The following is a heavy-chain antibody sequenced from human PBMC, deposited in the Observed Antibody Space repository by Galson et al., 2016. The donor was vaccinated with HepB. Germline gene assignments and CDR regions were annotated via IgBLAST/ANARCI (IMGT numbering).Heavy chain of an antibody. Sequence: SLRLSCAVSGFTFSNYAMHWVRQAPGKGLEWVAVTDGANKYYADSVKGRFIISRDDSKSTLYLQMDRLRAEDTAVYYCATDPIVGVPDYFDYWGQGTLVTVSS. V-gene: IGHV3-30-3*01. J-gene: IGHJ4*02. CDR3: ATDPIVGVPDYFDY. CDR1: GFTFSNYA. D-gene: IGHD1-26*01. CDR2: TDGANK.